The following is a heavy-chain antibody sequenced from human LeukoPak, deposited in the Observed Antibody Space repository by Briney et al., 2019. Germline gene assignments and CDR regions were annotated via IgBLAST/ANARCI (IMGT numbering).Heavy chain of an antibody. J-gene: IGHJ3*01. CDR1: GDFISTSSDY. V-gene: IGHV4-39*01. CDR3: ARHRDFHDSSGYLPASDV. CDR2: IYYTGST. Sequence: NPSETLSLTCIVSGDFISTSSDYWGWIRQPPGKGLEWIGSIYYTGSTHYKPSLRGRVTISVDTTNNQFSLRLSSVTAADTAMYYCARHRDFHDSSGYLPASDVWGQGRLINVSS. D-gene: IGHD3-22*01.